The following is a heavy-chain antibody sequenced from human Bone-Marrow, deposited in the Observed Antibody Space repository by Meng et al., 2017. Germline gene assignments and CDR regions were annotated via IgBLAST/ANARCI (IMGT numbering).Heavy chain of an antibody. D-gene: IGHD6-13*01. V-gene: IGHV1-2*06. CDR2: INPKSGDT. CDR1: GYTFPDYW. CDR3: ARDEDISAAGKLFSDY. J-gene: IGHJ4*02. Sequence: QVQRLQSGAEVKKPGASVKVSCKASGYTFPDYWLHWVRRAPGQGLEWMGRINPKSGDTHYAQRFQGRVTMTGDTSISTAYMELSGLRSDDTAMYYCARDEDISAAGKLFSDYWGQGTLVTVSS.